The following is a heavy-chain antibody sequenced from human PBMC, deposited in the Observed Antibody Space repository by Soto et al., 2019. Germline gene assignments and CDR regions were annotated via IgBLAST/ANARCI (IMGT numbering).Heavy chain of an antibody. CDR3: AGGPYRSGNHLSNN. CDR2: IYYSGST. V-gene: IGHV4-59*12. Sequence: SETMSLICTASGGSISSYDLSWILKHKGKGLEWIGYIYYSGSTNYNPSLKSRVTISVDKSKNHFSLNLKSVTAADTAVYYCAGGPYRSGNHLSNNWVQGVLVIV. D-gene: IGHD3-10*01. CDR1: GGSISSYD. J-gene: IGHJ4*02.